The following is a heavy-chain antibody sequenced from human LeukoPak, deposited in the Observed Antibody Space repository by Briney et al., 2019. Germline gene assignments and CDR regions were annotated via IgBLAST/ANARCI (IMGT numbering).Heavy chain of an antibody. Sequence: PGGSLRLSCTASGFTFGDYAMSWDRQAPGKGLEWVGFIRSKAYGGTTEYAASVKGRFTISRDDSKSIAYLQMNSLKTEDTAVYYCTRNQFSVAGTTYDYWGQGTLVTVSS. CDR1: GFTFGDYA. V-gene: IGHV3-49*04. CDR2: IRSKAYGGTT. J-gene: IGHJ4*02. D-gene: IGHD1-1*01. CDR3: TRNQFSVAGTTYDY.